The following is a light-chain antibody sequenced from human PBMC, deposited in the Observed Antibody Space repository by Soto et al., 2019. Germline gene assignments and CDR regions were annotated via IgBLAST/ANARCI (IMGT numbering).Light chain of an antibody. Sequence: DIQMTQSPSTLSTSAGDRVTITCRASQSISSWLAWYQQKPGKAPKLLIYDASSLESGVPSRFRGSGSGTEFTLTISSLQPDDFATYYCQQYNSYSTFGQGTKLEIK. CDR3: QQYNSYST. J-gene: IGKJ2*01. V-gene: IGKV1-5*01. CDR1: QSISSW. CDR2: DAS.